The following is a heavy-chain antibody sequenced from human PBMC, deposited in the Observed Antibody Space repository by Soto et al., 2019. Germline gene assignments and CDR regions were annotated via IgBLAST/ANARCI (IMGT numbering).Heavy chain of an antibody. CDR2: IYYSGST. Sequence: SETLSLTCAVSGDSMSSSDYYWGWIRQPPGKGLEWIGSIYYSGSTYYNPSLQSRVAISVDTSKNQFSLKLKSVTAADTAVYYCARGFFRESIAARRPFDSWGQRTLDTGSS. D-gene: IGHD6-6*01. CDR3: ARGFFRESIAARRPFDS. V-gene: IGHV4-39*07. J-gene: IGHJ5*01. CDR1: GDSMSSSDYY.